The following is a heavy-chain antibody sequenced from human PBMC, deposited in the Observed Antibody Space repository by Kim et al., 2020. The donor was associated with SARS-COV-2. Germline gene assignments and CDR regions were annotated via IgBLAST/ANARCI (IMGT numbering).Heavy chain of an antibody. CDR1: GFTFSSYG. J-gene: IGHJ6*02. V-gene: IGHV3-30*18. CDR2: ISYDGSNK. CDR3: AKDQNDFVAGRYYYGMDV. D-gene: IGHD3-3*01. Sequence: GGSLRLSCAASGFTFSSYGMHWVRQAPGKGLEWVAVISYDGSNKYYADSVKGRFTISRDNSKNTLYLQMNSLRAEDTAVYYCAKDQNDFVAGRYYYGMDVWGQGTTVTVSS.